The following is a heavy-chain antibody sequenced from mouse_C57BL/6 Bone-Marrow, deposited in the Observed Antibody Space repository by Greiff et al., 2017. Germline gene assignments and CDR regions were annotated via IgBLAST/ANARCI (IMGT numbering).Heavy chain of an antibody. Sequence: EVKLMESGPGMVKPSQSLSLTCTVTGYSITSGYDWHWIRHFPGNKLEWMGYISYSGITNYNPSLKSRISITHDTSKNHFFLKLNSVTTEDTATYYCARACYLWFAYWGQGTLVTVSA. V-gene: IGHV3-1*01. CDR1: GYSITSGYD. D-gene: IGHD2-12*01. CDR3: ARACYLWFAY. J-gene: IGHJ3*01. CDR2: ISYSGIT.